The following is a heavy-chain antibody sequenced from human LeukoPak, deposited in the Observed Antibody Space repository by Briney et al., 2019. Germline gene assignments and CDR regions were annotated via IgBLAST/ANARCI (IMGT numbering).Heavy chain of an antibody. Sequence: SETLSLTCTVSGGSISSSSYYWGWIRQPPGKGLEWIGSIYYSGSTYYNPSLKSRVTISVDTSKNQFSLKLSSVTAADTAVYYCARHSGDHWVGYWGQEPWSPSPQ. CDR1: GGSISSSSYY. CDR2: IYYSGST. D-gene: IGHD4-17*01. V-gene: IGHV4-39*01. J-gene: IGHJ5*01. CDR3: ARHSGDHWVGY.